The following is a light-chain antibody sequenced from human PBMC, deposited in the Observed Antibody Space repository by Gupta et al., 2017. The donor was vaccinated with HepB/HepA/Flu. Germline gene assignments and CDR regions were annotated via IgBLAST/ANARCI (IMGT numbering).Light chain of an antibody. CDR1: QNINTF. CDR3: QQRYSLGN. V-gene: IGKV3-11*01. J-gene: IGKJ4*01. Sequence: EIVLTQSPATLSLSPGERATLSCRASQNINTFLAWYQQKPGQAPRLIIYDASNRATGITDRFSGSGDEKDFTLTSSRLEHEDFAVYYGQQRYSLGNFGRGTKVDIK. CDR2: DAS.